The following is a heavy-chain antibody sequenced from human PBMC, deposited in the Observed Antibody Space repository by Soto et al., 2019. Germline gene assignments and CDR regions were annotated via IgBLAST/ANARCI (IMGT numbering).Heavy chain of an antibody. J-gene: IGHJ5*02. CDR1: GGSISSGDYY. Sequence: QVQLQESGPGLVKPSQTLSLTCTVSGGSISSGDYYWSWIRQPPGKGLEWIGYIYYSGSTYYNPSLKGRVTISVDTSKNQFSLQLSSVTAADTAVYYCARVNSTSYEDCWFDPWGQGTLVTVSS. D-gene: IGHD2-2*01. CDR2: IYYSGST. V-gene: IGHV4-30-4*01. CDR3: ARVNSTSYEDCWFDP.